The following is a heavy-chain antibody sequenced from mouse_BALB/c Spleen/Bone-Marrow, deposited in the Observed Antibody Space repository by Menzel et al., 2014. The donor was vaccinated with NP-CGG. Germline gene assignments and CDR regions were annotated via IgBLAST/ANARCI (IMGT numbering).Heavy chain of an antibody. CDR1: GYAFTSYN. D-gene: IGHD1-1*01. J-gene: IGHJ4*01. V-gene: IGHV1S135*01. CDR2: IDPYNGGT. CDR3: ARRYYYYGSGDAMDY. Sequence: VHVKQSGPELVKPGASVKVSCKASGYAFTSYNMYWVKQSHGKSLGWIGYIDPYNGGTSYNQKFKGKATLTVDKSSSTAYMHLNSLTSEDSAVYYCARRYYYYGSGDAMDYWGQGTSVTVSS.